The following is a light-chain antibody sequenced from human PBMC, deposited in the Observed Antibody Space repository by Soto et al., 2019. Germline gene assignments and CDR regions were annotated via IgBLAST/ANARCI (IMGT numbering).Light chain of an antibody. V-gene: IGLV1-40*01. CDR2: GNN. Sequence: QSVLTQPPSVSGAPGQRVTISCTGSSSNIGAGYDVHWYQHLPGTAPQLLIYGNNYRPSGVPDRFSGSRSGTSASLAITGLQADDEADYYCQSYDNSLTGLHVFGTGTKLTVL. J-gene: IGLJ1*01. CDR1: SSNIGAGYD. CDR3: QSYDNSLTGLHV.